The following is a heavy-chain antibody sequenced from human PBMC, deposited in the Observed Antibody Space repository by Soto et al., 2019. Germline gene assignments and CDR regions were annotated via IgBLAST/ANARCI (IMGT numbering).Heavy chain of an antibody. V-gene: IGHV3-23*01. J-gene: IGHJ6*02. CDR2: IGGSGTGGRT. CDR3: AKSPGGLDGYNADYYGMDV. CDR1: GLTFSTYA. Sequence: EVHLLESGGDLVQPGGSLRLSCTASGLTFSTYAMSWVRQAPGKGLEWVSAIGGSGTGGRTYYADSVKGRFTISRDNSKTTVYLQMNSLRADDTAVYYWAKSPGGLDGYNADYYGMDVWCQGTTVNVSS. D-gene: IGHD5-12*01.